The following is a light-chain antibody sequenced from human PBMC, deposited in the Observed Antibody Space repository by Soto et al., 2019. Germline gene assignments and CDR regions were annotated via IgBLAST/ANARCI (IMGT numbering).Light chain of an antibody. CDR1: SSNIGSNA. Sequence: QSALTQPPSASGTPGQRVTISCSGSSSNIGSNAVSWYQQLPGTAPKVLIYSNNQRPSGVPDRFSGSKSGNSASLAISGLQSEDDADDYCATWDDSLNGWVFGGGTKLTVL. CDR3: ATWDDSLNGWV. V-gene: IGLV1-44*01. J-gene: IGLJ3*02. CDR2: SNN.